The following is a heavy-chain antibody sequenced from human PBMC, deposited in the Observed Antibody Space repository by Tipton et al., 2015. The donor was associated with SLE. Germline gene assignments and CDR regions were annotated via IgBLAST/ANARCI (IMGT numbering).Heavy chain of an antibody. CDR1: GFTFSTYG. Sequence: SLRLSCAASGFTFSTYGMHWVRQPPGKGLEWVSFISYDGSNKYYADSVKGRFTISRDNSKNTLYLQINSLRAEDTAMYYCAKEYRPYYYDSRGYYYFDYWGQGTLVTVSS. D-gene: IGHD3-22*01. CDR2: ISYDGSNK. CDR3: AKEYRPYYYDSRGYYYFDY. V-gene: IGHV3-30*18. J-gene: IGHJ4*02.